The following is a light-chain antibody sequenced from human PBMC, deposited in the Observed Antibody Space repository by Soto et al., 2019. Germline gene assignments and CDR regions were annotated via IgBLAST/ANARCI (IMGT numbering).Light chain of an antibody. J-gene: IGKJ4*02. CDR1: QSISSY. Sequence: EILLTQSPSTLSLSVGERATLSCRASQSISSYLAWYQQKPGQAPKLLIYDASNRDSGIPARFSGSGSGTDFTLTISSLQPEDFAVNYCQQRSNCPPLTFGQGTKVEIK. V-gene: IGKV3-11*01. CDR3: QQRSNCPPLT. CDR2: DAS.